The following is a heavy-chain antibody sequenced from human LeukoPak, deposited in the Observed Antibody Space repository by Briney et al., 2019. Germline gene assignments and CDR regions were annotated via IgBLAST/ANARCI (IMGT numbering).Heavy chain of an antibody. D-gene: IGHD4-17*01. CDR2: ISSSGSSI. CDR1: GFTFSSYE. V-gene: IGHV3-48*03. Sequence: GGSLRLSCAASGFTFSSYEMNWVRQAPGKGLEWVSYISSSGSSIYYADSVKGRFTISRDNAKNSLYLQMNSLRAENTAIYYCAREVSDYLRGYFDYWGQGTLVTVSS. CDR3: AREVSDYLRGYFDY. J-gene: IGHJ4*02.